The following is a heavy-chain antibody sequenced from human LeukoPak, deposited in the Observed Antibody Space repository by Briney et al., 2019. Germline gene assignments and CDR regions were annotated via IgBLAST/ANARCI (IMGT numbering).Heavy chain of an antibody. CDR3: ARDHLPHCSSTSCYTHYYGMDV. V-gene: IGHV1-8*01. CDR2: MNPNSGNT. J-gene: IGHJ6*02. D-gene: IGHD2-2*02. CDR1: GYTFTSYD. Sequence: ASVKVPRKASGYTFTSYDINWVRQATGQGLEWMGWMNPNSGNTGYAQKFQGRVTMTRNTSISTAYMELSSLRSEDTAVYYCARDHLPHCSSTSCYTHYYGMDVWGQGTTVTVSS.